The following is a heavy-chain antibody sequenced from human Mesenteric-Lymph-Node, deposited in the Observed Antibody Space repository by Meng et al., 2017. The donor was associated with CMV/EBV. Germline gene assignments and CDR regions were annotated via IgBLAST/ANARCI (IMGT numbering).Heavy chain of an antibody. CDR2: INPSGGST. CDR3: ARAGDYEIDC. V-gene: IGHV1-46*01. CDR1: GYTFTNYY. J-gene: IGHJ4*02. Sequence: SCKASGYTFTNYYMQWVRQAPGQGLEWMGIINPSGGSTKNAQNFQGRVTMTRDTSTSTVYMELSSLRSEDTAVYYCARAGDYEIDCWGQGTLVTVSS. D-gene: IGHD2-21*02.